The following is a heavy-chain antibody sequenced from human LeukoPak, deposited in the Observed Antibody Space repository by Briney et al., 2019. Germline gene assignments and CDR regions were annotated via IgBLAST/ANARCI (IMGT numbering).Heavy chain of an antibody. V-gene: IGHV1-2*06. Sequence: ASVKVSCKASGYTFTGYYMHWVRQAPGQGLEWMGRINPNSGGTNYAQKFQGRVTMTRDTSISTAYMELSRLRSDDTAVYYCARAIPRPNYYDSSGYYGRWGQGTLVTVSS. CDR2: INPNSGGT. CDR1: GYTFTGYY. CDR3: ARAIPRPNYYDSSGYYGR. D-gene: IGHD3-22*01. J-gene: IGHJ4*02.